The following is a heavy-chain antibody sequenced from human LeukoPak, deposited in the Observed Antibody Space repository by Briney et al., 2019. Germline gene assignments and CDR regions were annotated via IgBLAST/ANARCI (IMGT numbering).Heavy chain of an antibody. J-gene: IGHJ4*02. CDR1: GDSVSSNIAA. CDR2: TYYRSKWSN. Sequence: SQTLSLTRAISGDSVSSNIAAWNWVRQSPSRGLEWLGRTYYRSKWSNDYAVSVKSRITINPDTSKNQFSLQLNSVTPEDTDVYSCARVVAGQVDYWGQGTLVTVSS. CDR3: ARVVAGQVDY. D-gene: IGHD6-25*01. V-gene: IGHV6-1*01.